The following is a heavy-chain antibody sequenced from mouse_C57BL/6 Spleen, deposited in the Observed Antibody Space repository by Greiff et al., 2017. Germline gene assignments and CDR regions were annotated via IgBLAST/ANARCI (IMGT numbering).Heavy chain of an antibody. CDR2: IYPGDGDT. J-gene: IGHJ1*03. D-gene: IGHD2-1*01. Sequence: VQLQQSGPELVKPGASVKISCKASGYAFSSSWMNWVKQRPGKGLEWIGRIYPGDGDTNYNGKFKGKATLTADTYSSTAYMQLSSLTSEDSAVYFWARSDGNYEGYFDVWGTGTTVNGAS. CDR3: ARSDGNYEGYFDV. CDR1: GYAFSSSW. V-gene: IGHV1-82*01.